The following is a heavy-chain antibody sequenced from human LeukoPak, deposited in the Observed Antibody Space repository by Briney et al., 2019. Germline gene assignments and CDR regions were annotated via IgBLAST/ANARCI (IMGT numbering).Heavy chain of an antibody. J-gene: IGHJ5*02. CDR1: GFTFSSYW. CDR3: ARVWVRYFGRSWFDP. CDR2: IKQDGSEK. D-gene: IGHD3-9*01. Sequence: GGSLRLSCAASGFTFSSYWMSWVRQAPGKGLEWVANIKQDGSEKYYVDSVKGRFTISRDNAKNSLYLQMNSLRAEDTAVYYCARVWVRYFGRSWFDPGGQGTLVTVSS. V-gene: IGHV3-7*01.